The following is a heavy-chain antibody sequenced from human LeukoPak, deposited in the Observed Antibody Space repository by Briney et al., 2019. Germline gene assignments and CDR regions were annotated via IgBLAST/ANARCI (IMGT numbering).Heavy chain of an antibody. D-gene: IGHD2-15*01. CDR1: GGTFSSYA. Sequence: SVKVSCKASGGTFSSYAISWVRQAPGQGLEWMGGIIPIFGTANYAQKFQGRVTITADKSTSTAYMELSSLRSEDTAVYYCASGRYCSGGSCYSRYYYYYYMDVWGKGTTVTVSS. V-gene: IGHV1-69*06. CDR2: IIPIFGTA. J-gene: IGHJ6*03. CDR3: ASGRYCSGGSCYSRYYYYYYMDV.